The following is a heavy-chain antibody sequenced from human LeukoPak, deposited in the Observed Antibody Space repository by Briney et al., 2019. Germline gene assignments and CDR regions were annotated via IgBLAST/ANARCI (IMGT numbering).Heavy chain of an antibody. CDR1: GYTFTSYG. CDR3: ARDNDIAAAGTSHYFDY. D-gene: IGHD6-13*01. Sequence: GASVKVSCRASGYTFTSYGITWVRQAPGQGLEWMGWISAYNGNTNYAQKLQGRVTMTTDTSTTTAYMGLRSLRSDDTAVYYCARDNDIAAAGTSHYFDYWGQGTLVTVSS. CDR2: ISAYNGNT. J-gene: IGHJ4*02. V-gene: IGHV1-18*01.